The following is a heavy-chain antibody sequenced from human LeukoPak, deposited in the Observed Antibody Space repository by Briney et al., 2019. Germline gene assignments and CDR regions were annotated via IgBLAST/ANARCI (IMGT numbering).Heavy chain of an antibody. J-gene: IGHJ3*02. Sequence: MTSETLSLTCTVSGGSISSGDYYWSWIRQPPGKGLEWIGYIYHSGSTYYNPSLKSRVTISVDRSKNQFSLKLSSVTAADTAVYYCARGGVPAAITEYHDAFDIWGQGTMVTVSS. V-gene: IGHV4-30-4*08. CDR2: IYHSGST. CDR3: ARGGVPAAITEYHDAFDI. CDR1: GGSISSGDYY. D-gene: IGHD2-2*01.